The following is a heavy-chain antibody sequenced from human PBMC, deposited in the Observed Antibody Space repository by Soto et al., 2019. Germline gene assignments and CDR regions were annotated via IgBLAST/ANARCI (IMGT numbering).Heavy chain of an antibody. CDR3: AKDGMTYSNLYYYYYGMGV. D-gene: IGHD6-13*01. V-gene: IGHV3-30*18. CDR2: ISYDGSNK. CDR1: GFTFSSYG. Sequence: PGGSLRLSCAASGFTFSSYGMHWVRQAPGKGLEWVAVISYDGSNKYYADSVKGRFTISRDNSKNTLYLQMNSLRAEDTAVYYCAKDGMTYSNLYYYYYGMGVWGQGTTVTVSS. J-gene: IGHJ6*02.